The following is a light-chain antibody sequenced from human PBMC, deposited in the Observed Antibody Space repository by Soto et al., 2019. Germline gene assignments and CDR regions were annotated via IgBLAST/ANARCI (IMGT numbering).Light chain of an antibody. CDR3: QSYDSSLSGYV. Sequence: QSVLTQPPSVSGAPGQRVTISCTGSSSNIGAGYNVHWYQPLPGTAPKLLIYGNSNRPSGVPDRFSGSKSGTSASLAITGLQAEDEADYYCQSYDSSLSGYVVGTGTKLTVL. V-gene: IGLV1-40*01. CDR1: SSNIGAGYN. CDR2: GNS. J-gene: IGLJ1*01.